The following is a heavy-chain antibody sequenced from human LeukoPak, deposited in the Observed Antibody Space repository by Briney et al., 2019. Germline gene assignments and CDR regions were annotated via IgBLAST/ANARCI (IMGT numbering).Heavy chain of an antibody. V-gene: IGHV3-30*18. CDR3: AKGEYSYGYRYYYYGMDV. J-gene: IGHJ6*02. CDR2: ISYDGSNK. D-gene: IGHD5-18*01. Sequence: GGSLRLSCVASGFTFSSYGMHWVRQAPGKGLEWVAVISYDGSNKYYADSVKGRFTISRDNSKNTLYLQMNSLRAEDTAVYYCAKGEYSYGYRYYYYGMDVWGQGTTVTVSS. CDR1: GFTFSSYG.